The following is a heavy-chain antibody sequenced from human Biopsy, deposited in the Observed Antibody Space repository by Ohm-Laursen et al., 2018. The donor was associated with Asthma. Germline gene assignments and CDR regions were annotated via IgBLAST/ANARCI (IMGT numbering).Heavy chain of an antibody. J-gene: IGHJ4*02. CDR1: KKKKKKKK. CDR3: AKASSSGWSAPLDY. D-gene: IGHD6-19*01. CDR2: IIWNGARV. V-gene: IGHV3-9*01. Sequence: SLRLSCAASKKKKKKKKKKRVRKTQGKGLEWVSSIIWNGARVDYADAVKGRFTISRDNAKNSLYLQMNTLKTEDTAIYFCAKASSSGWSAPLDYWGQGMLVTVSS.